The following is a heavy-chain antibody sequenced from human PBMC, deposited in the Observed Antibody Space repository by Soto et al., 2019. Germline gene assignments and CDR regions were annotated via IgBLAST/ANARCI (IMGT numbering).Heavy chain of an antibody. CDR2: ISGSGGST. Sequence: PGGSLRLSCASSGVTFSSYAMSWVGQGSGKGLEWVSAISGSGGSTYYADSVKGRFTISRDNSKNTLYLQMNSLRAEDTAVYYCAKDPLAARPTSWLDPWGEGTLVTVYS. J-gene: IGHJ5*02. D-gene: IGHD2-2*02. CDR1: GVTFSSYA. V-gene: IGHV3-23*01. CDR3: AKDPLAARPTSWLDP.